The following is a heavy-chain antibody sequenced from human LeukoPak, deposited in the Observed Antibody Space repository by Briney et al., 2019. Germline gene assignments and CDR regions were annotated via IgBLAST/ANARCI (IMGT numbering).Heavy chain of an antibody. Sequence: ASVKVSCKASGGTSSSYAISWVRQAPGQGLEWMGGIIPIFGTANYAQKFQGRVTITADESTSTAYMELSSLRSEDTAVYYCAGKSPARRVDYYYYYMDVWGKGTTVTVSS. V-gene: IGHV1-69*13. D-gene: IGHD6-6*01. J-gene: IGHJ6*03. CDR3: AGKSPARRVDYYYYYMDV. CDR2: IIPIFGTA. CDR1: GGTSSSYA.